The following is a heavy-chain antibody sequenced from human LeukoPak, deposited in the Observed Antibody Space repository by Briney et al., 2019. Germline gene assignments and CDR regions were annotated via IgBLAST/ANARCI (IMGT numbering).Heavy chain of an antibody. CDR1: GFTVSSNY. D-gene: IGHD3-3*01. CDR3: ARDSHTYYDFWSGYRGDAFDI. CDR2: IYSGGST. Sequence: GGSLRLSCAASGFTVSSNYMSWVRQAPGKGLEGVAVIYSGGSTYYAYSVKGRFTISRDNSNNTLYLQMNSLRAEDTAVYYCARDSHTYYDFWSGYRGDAFDIWGQGTMVTVSS. J-gene: IGHJ3*02. V-gene: IGHV3-66*02.